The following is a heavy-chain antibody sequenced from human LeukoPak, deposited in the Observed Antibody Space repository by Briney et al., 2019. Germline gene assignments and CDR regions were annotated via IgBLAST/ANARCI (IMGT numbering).Heavy chain of an antibody. CDR3: AKASTRSFTSGYYSDAFDI. J-gene: IGHJ3*02. V-gene: IGHV3-11*01. D-gene: IGHD3-22*01. CDR1: GFTFSDYY. Sequence: GRSLRLSCAASGFTFSDYYMSWIRQAPGKGLEWVSYISSSGSTIYYADSVKGRFTISRDNAKNSLYLQMNSLRAEDMALYYCAKASTRSFTSGYYSDAFDIWGQGTMVSVSS. CDR2: ISSSGSTI.